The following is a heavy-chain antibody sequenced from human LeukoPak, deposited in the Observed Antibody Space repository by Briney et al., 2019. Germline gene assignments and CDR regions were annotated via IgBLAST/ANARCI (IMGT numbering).Heavy chain of an antibody. CDR3: ASSTVVRDDY. V-gene: IGHV4-30-2*01. Sequence: SQTLSLTCTVSGGSISSGDYYWSWIRQPPGKGLEWIGYIYHSGSTYYNPSLKSRVTISVDRSKNQFSLKLSSVTAADTAVYYCASSTVVRDDYWGQGTLVTVSS. J-gene: IGHJ4*02. D-gene: IGHD4-23*01. CDR2: IYHSGST. CDR1: GGSISSGDYY.